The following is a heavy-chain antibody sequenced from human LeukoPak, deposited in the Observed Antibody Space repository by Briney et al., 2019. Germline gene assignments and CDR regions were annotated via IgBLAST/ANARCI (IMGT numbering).Heavy chain of an antibody. CDR1: GFTFRRHW. CDR3: ARDLWLGERGLFFFEY. J-gene: IGHJ4*02. V-gene: IGHV3-7*01. D-gene: IGHD3-22*01. Sequence: GGSLRLSCAASGFTFRRHWMSWVRQAPGKGLEWVANMRDDGSEEFYVNSVKGRFTISRDNAKNSLYLQMDSLRAEDTAVYYCARDLWLGERGLFFFEYWGQGALVTVSS. CDR2: MRDDGSEE.